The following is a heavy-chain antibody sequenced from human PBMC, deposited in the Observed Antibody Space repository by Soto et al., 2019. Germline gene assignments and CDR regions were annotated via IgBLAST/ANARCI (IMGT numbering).Heavy chain of an antibody. CDR1: GYTFTMFG. V-gene: IGHV1-18*01. J-gene: IGHJ4*02. Sequence: ASVKVSCKASGYTFTMFGISWVRQAPGQGLEWMGWISAYNGHTNYAQKLQGRVTMTTDTSTSTAYMELRSLSSDDTALDYCARDGGHSSAWYYYLDYWGQGTLVTVSA. CDR3: ARDGGHSSAWYYYLDY. CDR2: ISAYNGHT. D-gene: IGHD6-19*01.